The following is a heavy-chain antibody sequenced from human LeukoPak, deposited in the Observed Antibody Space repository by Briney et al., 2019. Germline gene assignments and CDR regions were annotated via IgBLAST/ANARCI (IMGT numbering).Heavy chain of an antibody. D-gene: IGHD5-18*01. CDR2: ISSSSSTI. CDR3: ASEGQLWDRYFDY. J-gene: IGHJ4*02. V-gene: IGHV3-48*01. Sequence: PGGSLRLSCAASGFTFSSYSMNWVRQAPGKGLEWVSYISSSSSTIYYADSVKGRFTISRDNAKNSLYLQMNSLRAEDTAVYYCASEGQLWDRYFDYWGQGTLVTVSS. CDR1: GFTFSSYS.